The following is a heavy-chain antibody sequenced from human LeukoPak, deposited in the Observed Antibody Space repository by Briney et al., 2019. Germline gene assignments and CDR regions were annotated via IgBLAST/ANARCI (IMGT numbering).Heavy chain of an antibody. CDR1: GGSFSGYY. Sequence: SETLSLTCAVYGGSFSGYYWSWIRQPPGKGLEWIGEINHSGSTNYNPSLTSRVTISVDTSKNQFSLKLSSVTAADTAVYYCARGHRASVVILDYWGQGTLVTVSS. J-gene: IGHJ4*02. CDR3: ARGHRASVVILDY. CDR2: INHSGST. V-gene: IGHV4-34*01. D-gene: IGHD2/OR15-2a*01.